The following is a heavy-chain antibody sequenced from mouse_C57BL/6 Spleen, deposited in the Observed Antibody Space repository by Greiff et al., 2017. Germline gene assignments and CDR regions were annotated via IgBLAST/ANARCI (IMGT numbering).Heavy chain of an antibody. D-gene: IGHD3-2*02. CDR3: ARSRGTAQASFAY. J-gene: IGHJ3*01. CDR1: GYTFTSYW. V-gene: IGHV1-64*01. CDR2: IHPNSGST. Sequence: QVQLQQPGAELVKPGASVKLSCKASGYTFTSYWMHWVKQRPGQGLEWIGMIHPNSGSTNDNEKFKSKATLTVDKSSSTAYMQLSSLTSEDSAVYYCARSRGTAQASFAYWGQGTLVTVSA.